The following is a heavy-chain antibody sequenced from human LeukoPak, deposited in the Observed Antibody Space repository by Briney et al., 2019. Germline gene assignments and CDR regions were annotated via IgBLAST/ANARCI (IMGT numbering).Heavy chain of an antibody. J-gene: IGHJ6*02. D-gene: IGHD6-13*01. Sequence: SETLSLTCTVSGGSISSSSYYWGWIRQPPGKGLEWIGSIYYSGSTYYNPSLKSRVTISVDTSKNQFSLKLSSVTAADTAVYYCARDRNKQQLPLYYYYGMDVWGQGTTVTVSS. CDR2: IYYSGST. V-gene: IGHV4-39*07. CDR3: ARDRNKQQLPLYYYYGMDV. CDR1: GGSISSSSYY.